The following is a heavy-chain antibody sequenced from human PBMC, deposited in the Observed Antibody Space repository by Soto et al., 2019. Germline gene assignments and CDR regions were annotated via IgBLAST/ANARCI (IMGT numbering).Heavy chain of an antibody. V-gene: IGHV3-7*01. Sequence: GGSLRLSCAASGFTFSSYWMSWVRQAPGKGLEWVANIKQDGSEKYYVDSVRGRFTISRDNAKNSLYLQMNSLRAEDTAVYYCAREGVVVVPAAILGIGYYYGMDVWGHGTTVTVSS. CDR2: IKQDGSEK. CDR1: GFTFSSYW. D-gene: IGHD2-2*02. CDR3: AREGVVVVPAAILGIGYYYGMDV. J-gene: IGHJ6*02.